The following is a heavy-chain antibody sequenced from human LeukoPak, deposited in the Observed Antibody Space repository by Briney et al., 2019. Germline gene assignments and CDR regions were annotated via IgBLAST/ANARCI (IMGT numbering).Heavy chain of an antibody. CDR3: ARDQALIVGEVAFDI. J-gene: IGHJ3*02. D-gene: IGHD3-22*01. CDR2: INPNSGGT. V-gene: IGHV1-2*02. Sequence: ASVKVSCKASGYTFTGYYMHWVRQAPGQGLEWMGWINPNSGGTNYAQKFRGRVTMTRDTSISTAYMELSRLRSDDTAVYYCARDQALIVGEVAFDIWGQGTMVTVPS. CDR1: GYTFTGYY.